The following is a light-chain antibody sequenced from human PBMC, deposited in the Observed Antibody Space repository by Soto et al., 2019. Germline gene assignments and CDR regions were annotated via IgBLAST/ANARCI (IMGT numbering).Light chain of an antibody. CDR2: GAS. V-gene: IGKV3-20*01. CDR3: HQYCSSELT. J-gene: IGKJ4*01. CDR1: QSVSTNS. Sequence: EIVLTQSPDTLSLSPGERATLSCRASQSVSTNSFAWYQQKPGQAPRPLIYGASSRATGTPDRFSGSGSGTDFTLIISRLEPEDFALYYCHQYCSSELTFGGGTKVEIK.